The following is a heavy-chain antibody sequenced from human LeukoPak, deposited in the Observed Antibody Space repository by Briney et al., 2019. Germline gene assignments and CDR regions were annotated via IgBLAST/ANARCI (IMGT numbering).Heavy chain of an antibody. CDR2: IYYSGST. J-gene: IGHJ5*02. D-gene: IGHD3-22*01. Sequence: SETLSLTCTVSGGSISSSSYYWGWIRQPPGKGLEWIGSIYYSGSTYYNPSLKSRVTISVDTSKNQFSLKLSSVTAADTAVYYPIAYDSSGYCGGNWFDPWGQGTLVTVSS. CDR3: IAYDSSGYCGGNWFDP. V-gene: IGHV4-39*07. CDR1: GGSISSSSYY.